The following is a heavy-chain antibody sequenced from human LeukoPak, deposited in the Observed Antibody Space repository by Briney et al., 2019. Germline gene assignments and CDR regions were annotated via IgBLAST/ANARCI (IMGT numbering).Heavy chain of an antibody. Sequence: ASVKVSCKASGYTFTGYYMHWVRQAPGQGLEWMGWINPNSGGTNYAQKFQGRVTMTRDTSISTAYMELSRLRSDDTAVYYCAXXXYGSGSYYNGNWFDPWGQGTLVTVSS. J-gene: IGHJ5*02. CDR1: GYTFTGYY. CDR2: INPNSGGT. D-gene: IGHD3-10*01. CDR3: AXXXYGSGSYYNGNWFDP. V-gene: IGHV1-2*02.